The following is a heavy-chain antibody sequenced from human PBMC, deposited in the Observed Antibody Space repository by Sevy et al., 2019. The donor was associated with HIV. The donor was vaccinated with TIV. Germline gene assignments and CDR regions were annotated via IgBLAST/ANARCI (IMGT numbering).Heavy chain of an antibody. CDR1: GYSISSGYY. Sequence: SETLSLTCTVSGYSISSGYYWGWIRQPPGKGLEWIGSIYHSGSTYYNPSLKSRVTISVDTSKNQFSRKLSSVTAADTAVDYCARVGGLNYDFWSGYPTIDYWGQGTLVTVSS. CDR3: ARVGGLNYDFWSGYPTIDY. V-gene: IGHV4-38-2*02. CDR2: IYHSGST. J-gene: IGHJ4*02. D-gene: IGHD3-3*01.